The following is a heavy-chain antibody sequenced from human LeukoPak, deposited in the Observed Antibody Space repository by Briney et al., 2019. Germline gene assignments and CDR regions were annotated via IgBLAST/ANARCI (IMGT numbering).Heavy chain of an antibody. V-gene: IGHV4-34*01. D-gene: IGHD4-17*01. CDR1: GGSFSGYY. Sequence: SETLSLTCAVYGGSFSGYYWSWIRQPPGKGLEWIGEINHSGSTNYNPSLKSRITMLVDTSKNQFSLKLSSVTAADTAVYYCARGSPYGVNWFDPRGQGTLVIVSS. J-gene: IGHJ5*02. CDR3: ARGSPYGVNWFDP. CDR2: INHSGST.